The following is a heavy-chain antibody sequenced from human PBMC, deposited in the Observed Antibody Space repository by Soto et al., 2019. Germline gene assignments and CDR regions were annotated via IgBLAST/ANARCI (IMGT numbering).Heavy chain of an antibody. CDR1: GGSISSSNW. D-gene: IGHD1-26*01. Sequence: PSETLSLTCAVSGGSISSSNWWSWVRQPPGKGLEWIGEIYHSGSTNYNPSLKSRVTISVDKSKNQFSLKLSSVTAADTAVYYCPKAQGPLVGSYKGALDNWGQGTLVTVSS. CDR2: IYHSGST. J-gene: IGHJ4*02. V-gene: IGHV4-4*02. CDR3: PKAQGPLVGSYKGALDN.